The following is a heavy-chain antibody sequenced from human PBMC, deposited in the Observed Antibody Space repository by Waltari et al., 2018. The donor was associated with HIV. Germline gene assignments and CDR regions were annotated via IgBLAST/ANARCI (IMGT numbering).Heavy chain of an antibody. CDR3: ARDPKLKYYYGSGSYRDWYFDL. CDR2: INTNTGNP. J-gene: IGHJ2*01. D-gene: IGHD3-10*01. CDR1: GYIFTSYA. V-gene: IGHV7-4-1*02. Sequence: QVQLVQSGSKLKKPGASVKVSCKASGYIFTSYAMNWVRQAPGPGLEWMGWINTNTGNPTYAQGFTGRFVFSLDTSVSTAYLQISSLKAEDTAVYYCARDPKLKYYYGSGSYRDWYFDLWGRGTLVTVSS.